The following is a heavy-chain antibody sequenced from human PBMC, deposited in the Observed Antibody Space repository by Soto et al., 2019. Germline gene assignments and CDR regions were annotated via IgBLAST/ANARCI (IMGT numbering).Heavy chain of an antibody. CDR3: ARDLSWGSNWYYYMDV. J-gene: IGHJ6*03. CDR1: GFILSDCA. CDR2: ISSSSSVI. V-gene: IGHV3-48*01. D-gene: IGHD7-27*01. Sequence: PGGSLRLSCAASGFILSDCAMNWVRQPPGKGLEWVSYISSSSSVIDYADSVKGRFTVSRDNARNSLYLQMNSLRAEDTAVYYCARDLSWGSNWYYYMDVWGKGTTVTVSS.